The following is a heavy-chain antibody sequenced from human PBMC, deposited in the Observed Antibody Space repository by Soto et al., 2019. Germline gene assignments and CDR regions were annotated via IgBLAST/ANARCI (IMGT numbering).Heavy chain of an antibody. CDR2: ISGSGDST. CDR3: AKEQKAVIRGIILTSTDS. Sequence: GGSLRLSCATSGFTFSTYALNWVRHAPGKGLEWVSAISGSGDSTYYADSVKGRFTVSRDNSKNTLYLQMHSLGAEDTALYYCAKEQKAVIRGIILTSTDSWGQGTLVTVSS. V-gene: IGHV3-23*01. D-gene: IGHD3-10*01. CDR1: GFTFSTYA. J-gene: IGHJ4*02.